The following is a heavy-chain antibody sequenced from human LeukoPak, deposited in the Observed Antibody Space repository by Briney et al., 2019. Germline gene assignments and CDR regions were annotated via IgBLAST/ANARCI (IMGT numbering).Heavy chain of an antibody. CDR1: GYTFTSYG. CDR2: ISAYNGNT. Sequence: ASVKVSCKASGYTFTSYGISWVRQAPGQGLEWMGWISAYNGNTNYAQKLQGRVTMTTDTSTSTAYMELRSLRSDDTAVYYCARDRDIDVLRYFDWLLFDYWGQGTLVTVSS. CDR3: ARDRDIDVLRYFDWLLFDY. J-gene: IGHJ4*02. D-gene: IGHD3-9*01. V-gene: IGHV1-18*01.